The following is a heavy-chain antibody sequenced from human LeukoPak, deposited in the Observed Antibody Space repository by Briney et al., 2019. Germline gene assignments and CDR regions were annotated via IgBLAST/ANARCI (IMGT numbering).Heavy chain of an antibody. CDR1: GGSISSSNW. CDR3: ARGLPPFYVWGSYRHRPGDAFDI. CDR2: IYHSGST. J-gene: IGHJ3*02. V-gene: IGHV4-4*02. Sequence: SETLSLTCAVSGGSISSSNWWSWVRQPPGKGLEWIGEIYHSGSTNYNHCLKSRVTISVDTSKNQFSLKLSSVTAADTAVYYCARGLPPFYVWGSYRHRPGDAFDIWGQGTMVTVSS. D-gene: IGHD3-16*02.